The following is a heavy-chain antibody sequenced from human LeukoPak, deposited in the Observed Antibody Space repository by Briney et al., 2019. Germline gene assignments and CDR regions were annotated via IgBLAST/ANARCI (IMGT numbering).Heavy chain of an antibody. V-gene: IGHV3-23*01. D-gene: IGHD4-11*01. Sequence: GGSLRLSCAASGFTFSSYAMSWVPKAPGKGLERFSATSGNGRSTYYAESVKSRFTISRENSKNTLYLQMNTLRAEDTAVYYCAKVGSTVTTYYYYYMDVWGQGTTVTVSS. CDR3: AKVGSTVTTYYYYYMDV. J-gene: IGHJ6*03. CDR2: TSGNGRST. CDR1: GFTFSSYA.